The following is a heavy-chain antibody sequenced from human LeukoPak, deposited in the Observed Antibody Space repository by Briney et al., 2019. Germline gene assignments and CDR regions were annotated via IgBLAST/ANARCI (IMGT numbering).Heavy chain of an antibody. CDR3: VRDSGRENDEGFWFDP. D-gene: IGHD6-19*01. CDR2: INPNSGNT. V-gene: IGHV1-8*01. J-gene: IGHJ5*02. CDR1: GYTFITYD. Sequence: ASAKVSCKASGYTFITYDINWVRQASGQGLEWMGWINPNSGNTGYAQKFQGRVSMTRDTSISTAYMELSSLRSEDTAVYYCVRDSGRENDEGFWFDPWGQGTLVTVSS.